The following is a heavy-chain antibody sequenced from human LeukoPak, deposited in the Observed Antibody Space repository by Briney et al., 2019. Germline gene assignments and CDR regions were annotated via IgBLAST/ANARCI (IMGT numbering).Heavy chain of an antibody. CDR2: IWNDGSTQ. Sequence: PGMSLRLSCAASGFTFSRYGMHWVRQAPGKGLEWVAFIWNDGSTQNYADSLKGRFTISRDNSKNTLYLQMNSLRAEDTAVYYCAKGGLAAAGTLWDYWGQGTLVTVSS. V-gene: IGHV3-33*06. CDR1: GFTFSRYG. D-gene: IGHD6-13*01. CDR3: AKGGLAAAGTLWDY. J-gene: IGHJ4*02.